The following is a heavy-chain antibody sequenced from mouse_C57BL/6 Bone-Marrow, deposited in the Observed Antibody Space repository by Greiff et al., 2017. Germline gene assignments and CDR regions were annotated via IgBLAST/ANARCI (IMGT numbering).Heavy chain of an antibody. CDR3: ARVPDSSGYFAY. Sequence: EVKLVESVAELVRPGASVKLSCTASGFNIKNTYMHWVKQRPEQGLEWIGRIDPANGNTKYAPKFQGKATITADTSSNTAYLQLSSLTSEDTAIYYCARVPDSSGYFAYWGQGTLVTVSA. J-gene: IGHJ3*01. CDR2: IDPANGNT. D-gene: IGHD3-2*02. V-gene: IGHV14-3*01. CDR1: GFNIKNTY.